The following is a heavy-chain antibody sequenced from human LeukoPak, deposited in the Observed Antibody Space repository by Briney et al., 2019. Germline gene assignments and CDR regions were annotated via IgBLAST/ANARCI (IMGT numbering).Heavy chain of an antibody. Sequence: GGSLRLSCAASGFIFSNYNMNWVRQTPGKGLEWLSYISSSSGTIYYADSVKGRFTICGDNAKNSLYLQMNSLRAEDTAVYYCARALGYSYGYAVDYWGQGTLVTVSS. CDR2: ISSSSGTI. CDR1: GFIFSNYN. J-gene: IGHJ4*02. V-gene: IGHV3-48*01. CDR3: ARALGYSYGYAVDY. D-gene: IGHD5-18*01.